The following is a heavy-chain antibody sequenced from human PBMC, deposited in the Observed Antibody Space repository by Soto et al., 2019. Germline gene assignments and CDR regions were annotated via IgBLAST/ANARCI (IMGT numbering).Heavy chain of an antibody. CDR2: IRRTRSGATT. J-gene: IGHJ4*02. Sequence: EVELLESGGDLVEPGRSLRLSCIASGFTFSDYSMAWFRQAPGKGLEWVGFIRRTRSGATTENAASVQGRFIISRDDSRNILYLQMSKLITADTAVYYCAREQGGITSIRGDVDYWGQGTLGTVSS. D-gene: IGHD3-10*01. V-gene: IGHV3-49*03. CDR1: GFTFSDYS. CDR3: AREQGGITSIRGDVDY.